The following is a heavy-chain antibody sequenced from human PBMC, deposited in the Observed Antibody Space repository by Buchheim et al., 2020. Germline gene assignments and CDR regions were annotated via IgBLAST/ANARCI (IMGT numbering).Heavy chain of an antibody. V-gene: IGHV3-73*01. Sequence: EVQLVESGGGLVQPGGSLKLSCAASGFTFSGSAMHWVRQASGKGLEWVGRIRSKANSYASAYAASVKGRFTISRDDSTNTAYLQMNSLKTEDTAVYYCTSSHCSSTSCYVYWGQGTL. D-gene: IGHD2-2*01. CDR1: GFTFSGSA. J-gene: IGHJ4*02. CDR2: IRSKANSYAS. CDR3: TSSHCSSTSCYVY.